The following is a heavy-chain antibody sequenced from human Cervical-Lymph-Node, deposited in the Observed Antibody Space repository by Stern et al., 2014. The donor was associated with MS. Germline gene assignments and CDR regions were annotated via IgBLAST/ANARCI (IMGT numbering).Heavy chain of an antibody. Sequence: QLQLQESGPGLVKPSEPLSLTCTVSGGSISSYYWSWIRQPPGKGLEWIGYISYSGRTNYNPSLKSRVTISVDTSKNQFALKLSSVTAADTAVYYCARGRTPRTTVKGCYFDYWGQGTLVTVSS. CDR1: GGSISSYY. CDR3: ARGRTPRTTVKGCYFDY. V-gene: IGHV4-59*01. D-gene: IGHD4-17*01. CDR2: ISYSGRT. J-gene: IGHJ4*02.